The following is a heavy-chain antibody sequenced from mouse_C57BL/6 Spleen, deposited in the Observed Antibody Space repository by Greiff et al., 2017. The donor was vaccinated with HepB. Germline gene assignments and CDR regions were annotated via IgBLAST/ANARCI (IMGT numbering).Heavy chain of an antibody. Sequence: VQLQQSGAELMKPGASVKLSCKATGYTFTGYWIEWVKQRPGHGLEWIGEILPGSGSTNYNEKFKGKATFTADTSSNTAYMQLSSLTTEDSGINYCARPYYYGSSYSYAMDDWGQGTSGTVSS. D-gene: IGHD1-1*01. CDR3: ARPYYYGSSYSYAMDD. V-gene: IGHV1-9*01. CDR2: ILPGSGST. CDR1: GYTFTGYW. J-gene: IGHJ4*01.